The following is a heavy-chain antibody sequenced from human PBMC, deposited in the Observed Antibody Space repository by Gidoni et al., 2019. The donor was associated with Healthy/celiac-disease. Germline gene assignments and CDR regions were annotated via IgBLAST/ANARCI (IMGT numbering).Heavy chain of an antibody. Sequence: GFTFSDYYMSWIRQAPGEGLEGVSYISGRGNTIYYADAVKGRFTISRDNAKNALHLQMNSLRAEDTTVHYCPRVALWYNWNDYPYFDYWGQGTLVTVSS. CDR1: GFTFSDYY. D-gene: IGHD1-1*01. CDR3: PRVALWYNWNDYPYFDY. V-gene: IGHV3-11*01. J-gene: IGHJ4*02. CDR2: ISGRGNTI.